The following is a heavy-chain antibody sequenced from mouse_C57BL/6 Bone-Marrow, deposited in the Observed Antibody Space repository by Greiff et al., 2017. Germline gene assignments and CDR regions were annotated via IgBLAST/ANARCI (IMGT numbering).Heavy chain of an antibody. CDR2: INPGSGGT. CDR3: ARGDYYGSSAHFDV. CDR1: GYAFTNYL. Sequence: QVQLQQSGAELVRPGTSVKVSCKASGYAFTNYLIEWVKQRPGQGLEWIGVINPGSGGTNYDEKFKGKATLTADKSSSTAYMQLSSLTSEDSAVYFGARGDYYGSSAHFDVWGTGTTVTVS. J-gene: IGHJ1*03. D-gene: IGHD1-1*01. V-gene: IGHV1-54*01.